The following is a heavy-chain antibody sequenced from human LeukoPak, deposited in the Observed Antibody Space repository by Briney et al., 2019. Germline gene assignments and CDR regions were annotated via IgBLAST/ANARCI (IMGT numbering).Heavy chain of an antibody. CDR3: AKAVPGAGYFFDY. V-gene: IGHV3-30*02. Sequence: PGWSLRLSCAAPGFPFNYYNIHWVRQAPGKGLEWVAFMRNDGSEIHYADSVKGRFTISRDNSKNSLYLQMNSLRVEDTAVYFCAKAVPGAGYFFDYWGLGILVTVSS. CDR1: GFPFNYYN. D-gene: IGHD6-19*01. CDR2: MRNDGSEI. J-gene: IGHJ4*02.